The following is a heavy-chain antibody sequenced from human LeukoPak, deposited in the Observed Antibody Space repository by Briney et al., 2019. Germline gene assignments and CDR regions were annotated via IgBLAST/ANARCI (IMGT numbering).Heavy chain of an antibody. V-gene: IGHV1-18*01. CDR1: GYTFTTYS. D-gene: IGHD3-10*01. J-gene: IGHJ5*02. CDR2: ISTYNGTT. Sequence: ASVEVSCKASGYTFTTYSVNWVRQAPGQGLEWMGWISTYNGTTKYAHKFQDRVTMTTETSTRTAYLELRSLRSDDTAVYYCARVRGITMVRGVTKSRYDPWGQGTLVTVSS. CDR3: ARVRGITMVRGVTKSRYDP.